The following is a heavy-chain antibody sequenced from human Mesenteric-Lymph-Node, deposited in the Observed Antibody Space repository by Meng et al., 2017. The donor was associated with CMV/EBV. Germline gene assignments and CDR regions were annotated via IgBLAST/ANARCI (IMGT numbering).Heavy chain of an antibody. Sequence: ASVKVSCKPSGYTFTDHFFHWLRQAPGQGLEWIGWISPSTGKTHYAQSFEDRVTLTRDTSTGTGYMELRGLTFADTATYYCARDHNWGPDYWGQGTLVTVSS. J-gene: IGHJ4*02. CDR2: ISPSTGKT. D-gene: IGHD3-16*01. V-gene: IGHV1-2*02. CDR1: GYTFTDHF. CDR3: ARDHNWGPDY.